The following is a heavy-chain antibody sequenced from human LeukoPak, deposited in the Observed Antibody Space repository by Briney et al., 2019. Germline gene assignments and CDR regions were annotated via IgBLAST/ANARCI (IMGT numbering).Heavy chain of an antibody. CDR3: ARDPWQWLGPPLDF. J-gene: IGHJ4*02. CDR2: IIPIFGTA. CDR1: GGTFSSYA. Sequence: SVKVSCKASGGTFSSYAISWVRQAPGQGLEWMGGIIPIFGTANYAQKFQGRVTMTTDTSTSTAYMELRSLRSDDTAVYYCARDPWQWLGPPLDFWGQGTLVTVSS. D-gene: IGHD6-19*01. V-gene: IGHV1-69*05.